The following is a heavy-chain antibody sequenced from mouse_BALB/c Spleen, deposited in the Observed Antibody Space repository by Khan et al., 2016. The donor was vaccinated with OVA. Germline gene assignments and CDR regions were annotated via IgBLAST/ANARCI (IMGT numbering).Heavy chain of an antibody. J-gene: IGHJ3*01. CDR2: ISYSGNT. Sequence: EVQLLESGPGLVKPSQSLSLTCTVTGYSITSEFAWNWIRQFPGNKLEWMGYISYSGNTRYNPSLKSLISITRDTSRNPFFLQLNSVTTEDTATYYSARKDYYDYDPFPYWGQGTLVTVSA. CDR1: GYSITSEFA. V-gene: IGHV3-2*02. CDR3: ARKDYYDYDPFPY. D-gene: IGHD2-4*01.